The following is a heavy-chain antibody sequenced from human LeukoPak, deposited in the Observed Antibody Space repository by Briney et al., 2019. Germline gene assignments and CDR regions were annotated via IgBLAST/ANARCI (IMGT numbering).Heavy chain of an antibody. Sequence: PGGSLRLSCAASGFTFSSYEMNWVRQAPGKGLEWVSYISASGATIYSADSVEGRFTISRDNAKNSLYLRLTSLRAEDTAVYYCARAGSSRRYYFDYWGQGTVVTVSS. CDR1: GFTFSSYE. D-gene: IGHD1-26*01. J-gene: IGHJ4*02. V-gene: IGHV3-48*03. CDR3: ARAGSSRRYYFDY. CDR2: ISASGATI.